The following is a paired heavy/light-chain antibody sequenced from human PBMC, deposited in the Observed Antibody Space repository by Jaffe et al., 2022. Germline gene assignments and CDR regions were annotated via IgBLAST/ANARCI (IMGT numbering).Light chain of an antibody. Sequence: QSVLTQPPSLSGAPGQRVTISCTGSSSNIGAGYDVHWYQQLPKTAPKLLIYGNSNRPSGVPDRFSGSKSGTSASLAITGLQAEDEADYYCQSYDSSLRGVFGGGTRLTVL. CDR2: GNS. V-gene: IGLV1-40*01. J-gene: IGLJ2*01. CDR3: QSYDSSLRGV. CDR1: SSNIGAGYD.
Heavy chain of an antibody. J-gene: IGHJ4*02. CDR2: ITGSGTST. Sequence: EVQLLESGGGLVQPGGSLRLSCAASGFTFSSYAMSWVRQAPGKGLEWVSTITGSGTSTYYADSVKGRFTFSRDNSKNTLYLQMNSLRAEDTAVYYCAKAPGRYDFWSGYYTGFDYWGQGTLVTVSS. D-gene: IGHD3-3*01. V-gene: IGHV3-23*01. CDR1: GFTFSSYA. CDR3: AKAPGRYDFWSGYYTGFDY.